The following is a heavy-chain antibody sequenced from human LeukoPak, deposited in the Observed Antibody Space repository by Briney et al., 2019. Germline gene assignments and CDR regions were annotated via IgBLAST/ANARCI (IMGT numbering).Heavy chain of an antibody. CDR3: ARSNNGGWGYCDY. J-gene: IGHJ4*02. Sequence: GRSLRLSCAASGFSVSYYGMHWVRQAPGKGLEWVAVIWYDGSNKYYADSVKGRFTISRDNSKNTVYVQMSSLSAEDTAVYYCARSNNGGWGYCDYWGQGSVVTVSS. CDR2: IWYDGSNK. V-gene: IGHV3-33*01. D-gene: IGHD3-16*01. CDR1: GFSVSYYG.